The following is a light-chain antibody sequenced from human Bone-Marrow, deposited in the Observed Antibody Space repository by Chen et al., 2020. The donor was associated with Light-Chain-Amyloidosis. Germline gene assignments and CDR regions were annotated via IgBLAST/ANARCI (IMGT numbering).Light chain of an antibody. Sequence: EIVLTQSPGTLSLSPGEGANLSCRASQTISSNYLTWYQQKFGQAPRLLIYGSSSRATGIPDRFTGSGSGTDFTLTINSLQSEDFAVYYCQQYNKWPGTFGQGTKVEIK. J-gene: IGKJ1*01. V-gene: IGKV3-20*01. CDR1: QTISSNY. CDR3: QQYNKWPGT. CDR2: GSS.